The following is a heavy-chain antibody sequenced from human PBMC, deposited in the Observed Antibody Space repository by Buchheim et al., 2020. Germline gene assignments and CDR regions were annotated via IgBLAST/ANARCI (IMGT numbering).Heavy chain of an antibody. D-gene: IGHD2-15*01. Sequence: EVQLLDSGGGLVQPGGSLRLSCATSGFSFSSYAVSWVRQAPGKRLEWVSSISASGDSTYHADSVKGRFTLSRDNSTNTVFLQMNSLRAEDTAVYYCVKGTLPYCSGGICYPLDYWGQGTL. CDR1: GFSFSSYA. CDR2: ISASGDST. J-gene: IGHJ4*02. CDR3: VKGTLPYCSGGICYPLDY. V-gene: IGHV3-23*01.